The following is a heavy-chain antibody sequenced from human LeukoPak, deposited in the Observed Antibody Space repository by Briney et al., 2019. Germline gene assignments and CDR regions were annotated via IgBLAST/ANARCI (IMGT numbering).Heavy chain of an antibody. CDR3: VVILVPGGVWHFDL. CDR2: IYSGGGTTK. V-gene: IGHV3-33*03. Sequence: PGTPLRLSCVASGLTFRNYGFHWVRQAPGKGLEWVAIIYSGGGTTKYYAESLKDRFTITRDDSRDTLYLQMNSLRVEDTAVYYCVVILVPGGVWHFDLWGRGTLVTVSS. CDR1: GLTFRNYG. D-gene: IGHD2-2*01. J-gene: IGHJ2*01.